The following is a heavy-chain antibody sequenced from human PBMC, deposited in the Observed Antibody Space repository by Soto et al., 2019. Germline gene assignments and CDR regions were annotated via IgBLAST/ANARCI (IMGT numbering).Heavy chain of an antibody. D-gene: IGHD3-3*01. CDR3: ARQPTFGVVIARTPYYYSYMDV. Sequence: GEALKISCKGSGYSFTSYWIGWVRQMPGKGLEWMGIIYPGDSDTRYSPSFQGQVTISADKSISTAYLQWGSLKASDTAMYYCARQPTFGVVIARTPYYYSYMDVWGKGTTVNVSS. CDR1: GYSFTSYW. J-gene: IGHJ6*03. CDR2: IYPGDSDT. V-gene: IGHV5-51*01.